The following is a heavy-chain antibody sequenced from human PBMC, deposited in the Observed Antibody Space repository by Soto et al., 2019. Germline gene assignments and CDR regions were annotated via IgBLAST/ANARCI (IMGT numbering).Heavy chain of an antibody. Sequence: QVQPVQSGAEVKKPGASVKVSCKASGYTFTNYAMHWVRQAPGQRLEWMGWINAGNGNTKYSQKFQGRVTITRDTSASIAYMELSSLRSEDTAVYDCERASSWFVTDYWGQGTLVTVSS. J-gene: IGHJ4*02. CDR1: GYTFTNYA. V-gene: IGHV1-3*01. CDR2: INAGNGNT. CDR3: ERASSWFVTDY. D-gene: IGHD6-13*01.